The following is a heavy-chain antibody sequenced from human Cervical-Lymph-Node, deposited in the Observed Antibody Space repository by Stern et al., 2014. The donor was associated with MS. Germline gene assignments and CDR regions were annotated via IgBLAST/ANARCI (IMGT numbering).Heavy chain of an antibody. CDR1: GFTFEDYG. Sequence: EMQLVESGGGVVRPGRSLRLSCAASGFTFEDYGMSWVRQGPGKGLEWVAAINWNGGSTVYAGSVQGRFTISRDNAKNSLYLQMNSLRAEDTALYHCARAFCTGGVCHSFPFYGMDVWGQGTTVTVSS. CDR2: INWNGGST. V-gene: IGHV3-20*01. D-gene: IGHD2-8*02. J-gene: IGHJ6*02. CDR3: ARAFCTGGVCHSFPFYGMDV.